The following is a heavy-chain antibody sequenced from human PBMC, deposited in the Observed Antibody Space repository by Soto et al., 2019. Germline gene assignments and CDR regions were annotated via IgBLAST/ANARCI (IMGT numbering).Heavy chain of an antibody. CDR2: INPNSGGT. CDR1: GYTFTGYY. CDR3: ARGASYYYDSSGYYPNWYFDL. Sequence: QVQLVQSGAEVKKPGASVKVSCKASGYTFTGYYMHWVRQAPGQGLDWMGWINPNSGGTNYAQKFQGRVTMTRDTSISTAYMELSRLRSDDTAVYYCARGASYYYDSSGYYPNWYFDLWGRGTLVTVSS. V-gene: IGHV1-2*02. D-gene: IGHD3-22*01. J-gene: IGHJ2*01.